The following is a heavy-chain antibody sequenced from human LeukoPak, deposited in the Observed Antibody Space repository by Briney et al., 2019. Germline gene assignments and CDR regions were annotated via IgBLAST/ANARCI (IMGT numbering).Heavy chain of an antibody. D-gene: IGHD3-9*01. CDR3: ARGRQSLTALYYYGMDV. CDR1: GGSISSYY. Sequence: SETLSLTCTVSGGSISSYYWSWIRQPPGKGLEWIGYIYYSGSTNYNPSLKSRVTISVDTSKNQFSLKLSSVTAADTAVYYCARGRQSLTALYYYGMDVWGQGTTVTVSS. V-gene: IGHV4-59*01. J-gene: IGHJ6*02. CDR2: IYYSGST.